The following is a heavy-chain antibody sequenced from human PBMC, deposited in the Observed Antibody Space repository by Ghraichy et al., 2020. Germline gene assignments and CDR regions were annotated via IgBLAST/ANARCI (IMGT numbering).Heavy chain of an antibody. J-gene: IGHJ4*02. V-gene: IGHV3-7*01. CDR3: ARAVHRVGPYLDY. D-gene: IGHD1-26*01. Sequence: GESLNISCAASGFTFGSNWMTWVRQAPGKGLEWVGNIKQDGSEKYYVGSVKGRFSISRDNAKNSLYLQMNSLRDEDTAVYYCARAVHRVGPYLDYWGQGTRVTVSS. CDR2: IKQDGSEK. CDR1: GFTFGSNW.